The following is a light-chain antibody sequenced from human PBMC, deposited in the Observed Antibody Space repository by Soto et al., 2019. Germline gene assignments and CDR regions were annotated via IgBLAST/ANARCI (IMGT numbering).Light chain of an antibody. V-gene: IGKV3-20*01. CDR2: AAS. CDR1: QSVSSSY. Sequence: EIVLTNSPGTLSLSRWEIATLSCRASQSVSSSYLAWYQQKPGQAPRLLIYAASTRAAGIPDRFSGSGSGTDFILNITRLEPEDFAVYYCQRFTFGQGPRLEIK. CDR3: QRFT. J-gene: IGKJ5*01.